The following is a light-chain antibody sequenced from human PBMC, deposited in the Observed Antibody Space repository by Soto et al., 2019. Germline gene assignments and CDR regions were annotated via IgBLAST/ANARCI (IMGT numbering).Light chain of an antibody. Sequence: EIVLTQSPGTLSLSPGERATLSCRASQSVNSNYLAWYRRKPGQAPSLLIYGASTRATGIPGRFSGSGSGPDFTLTITRLEPEDFAVYYCQQDGSSPPTFGQGTKVEIE. CDR1: QSVNSNY. CDR2: GAS. J-gene: IGKJ1*01. V-gene: IGKV3-20*01. CDR3: QQDGSSPPT.